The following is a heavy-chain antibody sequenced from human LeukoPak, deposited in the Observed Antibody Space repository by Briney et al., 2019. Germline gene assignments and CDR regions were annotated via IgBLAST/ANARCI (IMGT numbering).Heavy chain of an antibody. D-gene: IGHD5-18*01. Sequence: GGSLRLSCAAPGFPYSSYGMHWVRQAPGKGLEWVAFIRYDGSNKYYADSVKGRFTISRDNSKNTLYLQMNSLRAEDTAVYYCAKERDTAMVTIDYWGQGTLVTVSS. CDR3: AKERDTAMVTIDY. J-gene: IGHJ4*02. CDR2: IRYDGSNK. V-gene: IGHV3-30*02. CDR1: GFPYSSYG.